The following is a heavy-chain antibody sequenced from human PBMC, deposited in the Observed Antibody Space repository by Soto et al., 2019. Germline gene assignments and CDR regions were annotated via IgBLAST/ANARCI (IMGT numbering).Heavy chain of an antibody. V-gene: IGHV4-38-2*01. CDR2: IYDSGTT. Sequence: PSETLSLTCVVSSYVIESGHYWGWVRQPPGKGLEWVGSIYDSGTTYYNPSLRSRVTISADTSKNQFSLSLTSVTAADTAVYCCARSPQYYTPGSSPFDYWGPGTMVTVSS. CDR1: SYVIESGHY. CDR3: ARSPQYYTPGSSPFDY. D-gene: IGHD3-3*01. J-gene: IGHJ4*03.